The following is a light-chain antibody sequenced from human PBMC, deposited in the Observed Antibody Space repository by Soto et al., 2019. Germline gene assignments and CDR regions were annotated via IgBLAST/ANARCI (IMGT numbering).Light chain of an antibody. CDR3: QQRSNWPPTWT. V-gene: IGKV3-11*01. CDR2: DAS. Sequence: EIELTQSPATLSLSPGERATLSCRASQSVSSYLAWYQHKPGQAPRLLIYDASKRATGIPARFSGSGSGTDFTLTISSLEPEDFAVYYCQQRSNWPPTWTFGQGTRVEIK. J-gene: IGKJ1*01. CDR1: QSVSSY.